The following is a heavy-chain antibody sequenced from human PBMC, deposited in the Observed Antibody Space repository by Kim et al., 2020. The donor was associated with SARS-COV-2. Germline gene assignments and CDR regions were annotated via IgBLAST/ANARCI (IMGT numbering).Heavy chain of an antibody. J-gene: IGHJ4*02. CDR3: ARDSTTASRFDS. D-gene: IGHD5-18*01. V-gene: IGHV3-23*01. Sequence: WYAATVRGRFTVSRDNSKNTLSLQMNSLRAEDTATYYCARDSTTASRFDSWGQGTLVTVSS.